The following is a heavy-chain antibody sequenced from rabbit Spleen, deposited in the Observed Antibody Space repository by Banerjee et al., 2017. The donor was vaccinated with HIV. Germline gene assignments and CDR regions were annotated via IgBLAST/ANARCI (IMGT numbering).Heavy chain of an antibody. Sequence: QLVESGGGLVQPGGSLKLSCNASGFDFSSYYMSWVRQAPGKGLEWIGYIDPVFGITYYANWVNGRFSISRENAQNTVFLQMTSLTAADTATYFCARDGAGGSYFALWGPGTLVTVS. CDR3: ARDGAGGSYFAL. J-gene: IGHJ6*01. D-gene: IGHD8-1*01. V-gene: IGHV1S7*01. CDR1: GFDFSSYY. CDR2: IDPVFGIT.